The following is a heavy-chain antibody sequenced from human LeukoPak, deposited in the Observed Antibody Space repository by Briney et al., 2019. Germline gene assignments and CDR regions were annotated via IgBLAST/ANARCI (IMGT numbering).Heavy chain of an antibody. V-gene: IGHV3-21*01. CDR1: GFTFSSYS. D-gene: IGHD3-9*01. CDR3: ATSNYDILTGYGY. J-gene: IGHJ4*02. Sequence: SGGSLRLSCAASGFTFSSYSMNWVRQAPGKGLEWVSSISSSSSYIYYADSVKGRFTISRDNAKNSLYLQMNSLRAEDTAVYYCATSNYDILTGYGYWGQGTLVTVSS. CDR2: ISSSSSYI.